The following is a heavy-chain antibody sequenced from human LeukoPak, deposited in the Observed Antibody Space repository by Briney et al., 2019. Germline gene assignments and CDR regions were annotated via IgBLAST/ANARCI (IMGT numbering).Heavy chain of an antibody. V-gene: IGHV3-64D*09. CDR2: ISSNGGST. D-gene: IGHD6-19*01. CDR3: VTPRIAVAGTVTDDY. J-gene: IGHJ4*02. CDR1: GFTFSSYA. Sequence: GGSLRLSCSASGFTFSSYAMHWVRQAPGKGLEYVSAISSNGGSTYYADSVKGRFTISRDNSKNTLYLQMSSLRAEDTAVYYCVTPRIAVAGTVTDDYWGQGTLVTVSP.